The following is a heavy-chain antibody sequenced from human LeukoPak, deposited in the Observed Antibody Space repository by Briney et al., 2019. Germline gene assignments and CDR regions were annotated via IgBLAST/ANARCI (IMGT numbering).Heavy chain of an antibody. CDR3: ARDLVVVVAATLETI. D-gene: IGHD2-15*01. Sequence: GRSLRLSCAASGFTFSSYGMHWVRQAPGKGLEWVAVISYDRSNKYYADSVKGRFTISRDNSKNTLYLQMNSLRAEDTAVYYCARDLVVVVAATLETIWGQGTLVTVSS. V-gene: IGHV3-30*03. CDR2: ISYDRSNK. CDR1: GFTFSSYG. J-gene: IGHJ4*02.